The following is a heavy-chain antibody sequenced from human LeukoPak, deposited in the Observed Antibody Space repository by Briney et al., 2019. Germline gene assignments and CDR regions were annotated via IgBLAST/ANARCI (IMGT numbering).Heavy chain of an antibody. Sequence: PGGSLRLSCAASGFTFSDYYMSWIRQAPGKGLEWVSYISSSSTYTNYADSVKGRFAISRDNAKNSLYLQMNSLRPEDTAVYYCAMYRNYGDRDYWGQGTLVTVPS. V-gene: IGHV3-11*06. J-gene: IGHJ4*02. D-gene: IGHD4-17*01. CDR1: GFTFSDYY. CDR3: AMYRNYGDRDY. CDR2: ISSSSTYT.